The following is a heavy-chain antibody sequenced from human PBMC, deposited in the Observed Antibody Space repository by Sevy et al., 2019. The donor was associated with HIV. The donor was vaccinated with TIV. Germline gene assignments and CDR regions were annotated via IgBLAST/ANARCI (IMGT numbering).Heavy chain of an antibody. V-gene: IGHV3-7*01. J-gene: IGHJ4*02. D-gene: IGHD3-22*01. CDR3: ARDIYITTSR. CDR1: GFTFSNSW. Sequence: GGSLRLSCAASGFTFSNSWMTWVRQAPGKGLEWVANIKQDGSEKHYLDSVKGGFTISRDNARNSLYLQMNSLRAEDTAVYHCARDIYITTSRWGQGTLVTVSS. CDR2: IKQDGSEK.